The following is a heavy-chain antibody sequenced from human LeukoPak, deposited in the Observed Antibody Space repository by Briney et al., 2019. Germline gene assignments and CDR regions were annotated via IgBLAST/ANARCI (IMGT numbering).Heavy chain of an antibody. Sequence: SETLSLTRTVSGGSISSYYWSWIRQPPGKGLEWIGYIYYSGSTNYNPSLKSRVTISVDTSKNQFSLKLSSVTAADTAVYYCARTGDGYNYYNYYYMDVWGKGTTVTVTS. CDR1: GGSISSYY. CDR3: ARTGDGYNYYNYYYMDV. V-gene: IGHV4-59*01. J-gene: IGHJ6*03. D-gene: IGHD5-24*01. CDR2: IYYSGST.